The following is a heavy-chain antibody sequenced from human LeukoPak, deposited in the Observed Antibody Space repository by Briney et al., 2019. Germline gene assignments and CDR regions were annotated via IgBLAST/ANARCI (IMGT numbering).Heavy chain of an antibody. CDR1: GYSISSGYY. CDR3: ASPGIAVAGTEN. D-gene: IGHD6-19*01. J-gene: IGHJ4*02. V-gene: IGHV4-38-2*02. CDR2: IYHSGST. Sequence: NPSETLSLTCTVSGYSISSGYYWGWIRQPPGKGLEWIGSIYHSGSTYYNPSLKSRVTISVDTSKNQFSLKLSSVTAADTAVYYCASPGIAVAGTENRGQGTLVTVSS.